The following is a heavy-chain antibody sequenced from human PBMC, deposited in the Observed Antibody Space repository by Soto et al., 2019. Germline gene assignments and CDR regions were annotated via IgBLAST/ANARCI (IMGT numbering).Heavy chain of an antibody. D-gene: IGHD3-22*01. CDR2: ISGSGGST. V-gene: IGHV3-23*01. CDR1: GFTFSSYA. J-gene: IGHJ6*02. CDR3: AKDGSGSFYFYYYGMDV. Sequence: RRLSCAASGFTFSSYAMSWVRQAPGKGLEWVSAISGSGGSTYYADSVKGRFTISRDNSKNTLYLQMNSLRAEDTAVYYCAKDGSGSFYFYYYGMDVWGQGTTVTVSS.